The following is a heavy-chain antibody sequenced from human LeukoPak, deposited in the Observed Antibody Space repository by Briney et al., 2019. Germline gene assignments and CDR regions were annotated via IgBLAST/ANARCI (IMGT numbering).Heavy chain of an antibody. CDR2: ISGSGVNT. CDR3: AKDPTRGVYYDFWSGPFLYYFDY. J-gene: IGHJ4*02. CDR1: GFTFSGYA. Sequence: GGSLRLSCAPSGFTFSGYAMAWVRQPPKKGLEWVSAISGSGVNTYYADSAKGRSTISRDNSKSTLSLQVNSLRAEHTAVYYCAKDPTRGVYYDFWSGPFLYYFDYWGQGTLVTVSS. D-gene: IGHD3-3*01. V-gene: IGHV3-23*01.